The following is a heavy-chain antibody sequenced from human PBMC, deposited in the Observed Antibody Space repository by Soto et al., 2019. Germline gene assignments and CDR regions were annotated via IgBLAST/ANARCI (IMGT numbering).Heavy chain of an antibody. CDR3: ARDGFGRYDGSGSEAFDI. D-gene: IGHD3-10*01. CDR2: IYTSGTT. CDR1: GFAVSDKY. V-gene: IGHV3-53*01. Sequence: GGSLRLSCAASGFAVSDKYMNWVRQAPGKGLEWVSVIYTSGTTYYADSAKGRFTISRDNFKNTLYLQMNSLRAEDTAMYYCARDGFGRYDGSGSEAFDIWRQGTMVTVSS. J-gene: IGHJ3*02.